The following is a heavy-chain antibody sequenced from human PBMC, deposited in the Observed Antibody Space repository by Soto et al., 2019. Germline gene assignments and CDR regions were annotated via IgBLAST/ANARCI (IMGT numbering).Heavy chain of an antibody. D-gene: IGHD2-8*01. CDR2: ISGNGGST. CDR3: AKDPKSTIRFNWFDP. V-gene: IGHV3-23*01. CDR1: GFIFSDYA. Sequence: PGGSLRLSCADSGFIFSDYAMSWVRQAPGKGLEWVSTISGNGGSTYYAGSVKGRFTVSRDNSKKTLYLQMNSLRAEDTAVYYCAKDPKSTIRFNWFDPWGQGTLVTVSS. J-gene: IGHJ5*02.